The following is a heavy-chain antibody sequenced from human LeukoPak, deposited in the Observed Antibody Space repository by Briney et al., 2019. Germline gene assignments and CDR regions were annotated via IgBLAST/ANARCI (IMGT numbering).Heavy chain of an antibody. V-gene: IGHV3-48*01. J-gene: IGHJ4*02. Sequence: GGSLRLSCAASGFTFSSYEMNWVRQAPGKGLEWVSYISSSSSTIYYADSVKGRFTISRDNAKNSLYLQMNSLRAEDTAVYYCARDGGATVTTYTFDYWGQGTLVTVSS. CDR2: ISSSSSTI. CDR3: ARDGGATVTTYTFDY. CDR1: GFTFSSYE. D-gene: IGHD4-17*01.